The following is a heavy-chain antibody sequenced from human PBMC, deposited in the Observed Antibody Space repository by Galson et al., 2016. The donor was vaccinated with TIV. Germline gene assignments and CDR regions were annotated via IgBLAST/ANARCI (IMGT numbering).Heavy chain of an antibody. J-gene: IGHJ6*02. CDR2: IIPIFRTS. CDR1: GGTFNKYA. D-gene: IGHD1-26*01. CDR3: VRGMGATTYYQYGMDV. Sequence: SVKVSCKASGGTFNKYAISWVRQAPGQGLEWMGGIIPIFRTSRYAQKFQGRVTITADEYMSTVDMELSSLRSDDTAVYYCVRGMGATTYYQYGMDVWGQGTTVVVSS. V-gene: IGHV1-69*13.